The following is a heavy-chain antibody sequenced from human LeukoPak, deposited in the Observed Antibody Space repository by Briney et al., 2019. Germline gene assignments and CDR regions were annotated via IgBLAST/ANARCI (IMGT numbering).Heavy chain of an antibody. Sequence: SGPTLVNPTQTLTLTCTFSGFSLSTSGMCVSWIRRPPGKALEWLARIDWDDDKYYSTSLKTRLTISKDTSKNQVVLTMTNTDPVDTATYYCARIAVTGRYYFDYWGQGTLVTVSS. J-gene: IGHJ4*02. CDR3: ARIAVTGRYYFDY. D-gene: IGHD6-19*01. CDR2: IDWDDDK. V-gene: IGHV2-70*11. CDR1: GFSLSTSGMC.